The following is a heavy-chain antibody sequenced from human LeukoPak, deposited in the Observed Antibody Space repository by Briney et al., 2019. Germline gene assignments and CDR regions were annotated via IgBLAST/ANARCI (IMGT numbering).Heavy chain of an antibody. CDR1: GFTFSSYG. J-gene: IGHJ4*02. D-gene: IGHD3-22*01. Sequence: GGSLRLSCAASGFTFSSYGMSWVRQAPGKGLEWVSAISGSGGSTYYADSVKGRFTISRDNSKNTLYLQMNSLRAEDTAVYYCAKDPKFTNYYDSSGYLVDYWGQGTLVTVSS. CDR3: AKDPKFTNYYDSSGYLVDY. CDR2: ISGSGGST. V-gene: IGHV3-23*01.